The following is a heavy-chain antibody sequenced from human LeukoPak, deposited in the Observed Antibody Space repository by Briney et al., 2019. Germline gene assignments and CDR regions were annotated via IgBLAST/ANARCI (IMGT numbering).Heavy chain of an antibody. CDR2: IYPGDSHT. Sequence: GESLKISCTGSGYSFTSYWIGWVRLMPGKGLEWMGIIYPGDSHTRYSPSFQGQVTISADKSTSSAYLQWSSLEASDTAMYYCGRQSDLGTHYFDNWGQGTLVTVSS. V-gene: IGHV5-51*01. D-gene: IGHD7-27*01. CDR1: GYSFTSYW. J-gene: IGHJ4*02. CDR3: GRQSDLGTHYFDN.